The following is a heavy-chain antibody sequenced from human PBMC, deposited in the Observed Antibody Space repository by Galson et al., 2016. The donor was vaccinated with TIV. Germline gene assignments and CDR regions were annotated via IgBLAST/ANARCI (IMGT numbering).Heavy chain of an antibody. J-gene: IGHJ6*02. Sequence: PALVKPTQTLTLTCTFSGFSLTTSGVGVGWIRQPPGKALEWLAHIYWDDDERYSPSLKSRPTITKDTSKNQVVLTMTNMDPEDTSTFYCAYLPNMFYYGMDVWGQGTTVTVSS. CDR1: GFSLTTSGVG. CDR3: AYLPNMFYYGMDV. D-gene: IGHD3-10*02. V-gene: IGHV2-5*02. CDR2: IYWDDDE.